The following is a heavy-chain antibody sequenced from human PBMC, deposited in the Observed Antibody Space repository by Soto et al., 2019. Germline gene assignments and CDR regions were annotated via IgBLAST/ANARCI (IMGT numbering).Heavy chain of an antibody. Sequence: QVQLVQSGAEVKKPGSSVKVSCKASGGTFSSYTISWVGQAPGQGLEWMGRIIPILGIANNAKKFQGRVTITADKSTCTAYMEVSSLRSEDTAVYYYARFRGSYGMDVWGKGTTVTVSS. CDR1: GGTFSSYT. J-gene: IGHJ6*04. CDR3: ARFRGSYGMDV. V-gene: IGHV1-69*02. D-gene: IGHD3-10*01. CDR2: IIPILGIA.